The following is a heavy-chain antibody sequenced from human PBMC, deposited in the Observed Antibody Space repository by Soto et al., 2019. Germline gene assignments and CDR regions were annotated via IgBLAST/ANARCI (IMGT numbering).Heavy chain of an antibody. J-gene: IGHJ5*02. D-gene: IGHD6-13*01. CDR1: GVTFSSYW. V-gene: IGHV3-7*03. CDR2: TKPAGSEK. Sequence: EVQLVESGGGVVQPGGSLRLSCAASGVTFSSYWMIWVRQAPGKGLEWVANTKPAGSEKYYVDSVKGRFTISRDNAKNSLYLQMNSLRAEDTAVYYCSRERLFTTGYSSSWYGRWFDPWGQGTLVTVSS. CDR3: SRERLFTTGYSSSWYGRWFDP.